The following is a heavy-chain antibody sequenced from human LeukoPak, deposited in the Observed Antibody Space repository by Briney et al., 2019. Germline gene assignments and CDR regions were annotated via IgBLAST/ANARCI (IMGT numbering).Heavy chain of an antibody. CDR2: ISGGGDST. CDR3: AKRATSNAFDI. J-gene: IGHJ3*02. Sequence: GGSLRLSCAASGFTFSSSAMTWVRQAPGKGLEWVSSISGGGDSTSYADSVKGRFTISRDNSKNTLYLQMNSLRAEDTAVYYCAKRATSNAFDIWGQGTMVTVSS. CDR1: GFTFSSSA. V-gene: IGHV3-23*01.